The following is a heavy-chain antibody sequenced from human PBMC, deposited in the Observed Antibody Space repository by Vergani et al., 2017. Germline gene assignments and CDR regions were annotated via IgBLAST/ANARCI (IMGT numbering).Heavy chain of an antibody. D-gene: IGHD3-3*01. CDR3: TTDGARRITIFGVVIFDY. V-gene: IGHV3-15*01. CDR1: GFTFSNAW. Sequence: EVQLLESGGGLVQPGGSLRLSCAASGFTFSNAWMSWVRQAPGKGLEWVGRIKSKTDGGTTDYAAPVKGRFTISRDDSKNTLYLQMNSLKTEDTAVYYCTTDGARRITIFGVVIFDYWGQGTLVTVSS. J-gene: IGHJ4*02. CDR2: IKSKTDGGTT.